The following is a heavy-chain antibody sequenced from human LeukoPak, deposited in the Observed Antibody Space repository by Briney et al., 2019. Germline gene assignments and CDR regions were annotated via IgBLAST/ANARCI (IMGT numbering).Heavy chain of an antibody. CDR1: GHSINTFG. D-gene: IGHD5-12*01. V-gene: IGHV1-18*01. CDR2: MSSDNGNT. CDR3: ANVAKGRYFFYYMDV. Sequence: ASVKVSCKTSGHSINTFGITWVRQAPDQGLEWIGWMSSDNGNTNYADKFQGRVTITRDTSRTTAYMELRSLRSDDTAVYFCANVAKGRYFFYYMDVWGAGTTVTVSS. J-gene: IGHJ6*03.